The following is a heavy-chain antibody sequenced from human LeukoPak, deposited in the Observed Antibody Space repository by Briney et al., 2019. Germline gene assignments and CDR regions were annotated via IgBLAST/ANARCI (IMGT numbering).Heavy chain of an antibody. J-gene: IGHJ4*02. Sequence: PGGSLRLSCAASGFTFSSYWISWVRQAPGKGLEWVANIKEDGSQKYYVDSVKGRFTISRDNAENSLYLQMHSLRAEDTAVYYCAREEIWGQGTLVTVSS. D-gene: IGHD5-24*01. CDR1: GFTFSSYW. CDR2: IKEDGSQK. CDR3: AREEI. V-gene: IGHV3-7*01.